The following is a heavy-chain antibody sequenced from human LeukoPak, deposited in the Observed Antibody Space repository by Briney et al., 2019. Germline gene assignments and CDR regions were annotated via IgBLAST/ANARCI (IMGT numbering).Heavy chain of an antibody. CDR3: AKEGDRGEALYYYMDV. D-gene: IGHD3-10*01. CDR2: IWYDGSNI. V-gene: IGHV3-33*06. J-gene: IGHJ6*03. CDR1: GFMFSDYG. Sequence: GRSLRLSCAAAGFMFSDYGMHWVRQAPGKGLEWVAAIWYDGSNIFYADSVKGRFTISRDNSKNALYLQMNSLRAEDTADYYCAKEGDRGEALYYYMDVWGNGTTVTVSS.